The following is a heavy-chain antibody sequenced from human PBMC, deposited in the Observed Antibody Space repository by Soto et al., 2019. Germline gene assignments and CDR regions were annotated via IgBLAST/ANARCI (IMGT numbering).Heavy chain of an antibody. V-gene: IGHV4-59*01. D-gene: IGHD3-3*01. Sequence: PSETLSLTCTVAGASLSSYYLSWIRQPTGKGLECIGYIYYSGSTNYNPSLKSRVTISADTSKSQFSLKLSSVTAADTAVYYCARIYYDFWSGYFFDYWGQGTLVTVSS. CDR1: GASLSSYY. J-gene: IGHJ4*02. CDR3: ARIYYDFWSGYFFDY. CDR2: IYYSGST.